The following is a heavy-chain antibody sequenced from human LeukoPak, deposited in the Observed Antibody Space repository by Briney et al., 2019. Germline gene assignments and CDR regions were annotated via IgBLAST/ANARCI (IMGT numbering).Heavy chain of an antibody. D-gene: IGHD3-22*01. V-gene: IGHV3-30*04. CDR1: GFTLSSYA. CDR2: ISYDGSNK. J-gene: IGHJ4*02. Sequence: GGSLRLSCAASGFTLSSYAMHWVRQAPGKGLEWVAVISYDGSNKYYADSVKGRFTISRDNSKNTLYLQMNSLRAEDTAVYYCARTRHEITMIVVVIPPPDYWGQGTLVTVSS. CDR3: ARTRHEITMIVVVIPPPDY.